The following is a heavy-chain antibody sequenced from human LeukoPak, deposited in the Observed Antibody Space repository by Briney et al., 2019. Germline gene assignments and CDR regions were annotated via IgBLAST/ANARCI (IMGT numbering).Heavy chain of an antibody. Sequence: PSETLSLTCTVSGYSISSGYYWGWIRQPPGKGLEWIGYIYYSGSTNYNPSLKSRVTISVDTSKNQFSLKLSSVTAADTAVYYCARTPVGATRWVYFDYWGQGTLVTVSS. J-gene: IGHJ4*02. V-gene: IGHV4-38-2*02. D-gene: IGHD1-26*01. CDR1: GYSISSGYY. CDR2: IYYSGST. CDR3: ARTPVGATRWVYFDY.